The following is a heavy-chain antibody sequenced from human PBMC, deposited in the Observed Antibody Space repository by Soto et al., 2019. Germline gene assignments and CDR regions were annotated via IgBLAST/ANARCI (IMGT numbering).Heavy chain of an antibody. V-gene: IGHV4-59*08. CDR3: ARHIIWFDP. CDR1: GGSISSYY. Sequence: SGTMSLTCTVSGGSISSYYWSWIRQPPGKGLEWIGYIYYSGSTNYNPSLKSRVTISVDTSKNQFSLKLSSVTAADTAVYYCARHIIWFDPWGQGTLVTVSS. CDR2: IYYSGST. J-gene: IGHJ5*02. D-gene: IGHD3-10*01.